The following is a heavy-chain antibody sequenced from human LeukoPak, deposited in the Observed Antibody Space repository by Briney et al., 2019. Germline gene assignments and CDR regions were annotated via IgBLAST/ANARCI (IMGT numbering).Heavy chain of an antibody. CDR2: INHSGST. J-gene: IGHJ5*02. Sequence: SETLSLTCAVYGGSFSGYYWSWIRQPPGKGLEWIGEINHSGSTNYNPSLKRRVTISVDTSKNQFSLKLSSVTAADTAVYYCAREVYYDFWSGSFHNWFDPWGQGTLVTVSS. CDR3: AREVYYDFWSGSFHNWFDP. CDR1: GGSFSGYY. D-gene: IGHD3-3*01. V-gene: IGHV4-34*01.